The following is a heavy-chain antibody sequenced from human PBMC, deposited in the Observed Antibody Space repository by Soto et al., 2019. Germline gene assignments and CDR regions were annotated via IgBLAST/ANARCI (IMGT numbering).Heavy chain of an antibody. CDR3: AREKRANGYFDY. J-gene: IGHJ4*02. V-gene: IGHV3-7*01. CDR1: GFTFSSYW. Sequence: EVQLVESGGGLVQPGGSLRFSCAASGFTFSSYWMTWVRQAPGKGLEWVANIKRDGTEKYYVDSVKGRFTISRDNAKNSLYLQMNSLRAEDTAVYYCAREKRANGYFDYWGQGALVTVSS. CDR2: IKRDGTEK. D-gene: IGHD6-25*01.